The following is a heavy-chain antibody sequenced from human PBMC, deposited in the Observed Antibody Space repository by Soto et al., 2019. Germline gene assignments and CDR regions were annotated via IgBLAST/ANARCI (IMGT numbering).Heavy chain of an antibody. J-gene: IGHJ6*02. Sequence: QVQLVQSRAEVKKPGSAVKVPCKATGGTFSTYAISWVRQAPGQGLEWMGGIIPISDTTNYAQKFQGRVTITADESTSTAYMEQSSLRSEDTAVYYCARSQGSSTSLEIYYYYFYGMDVWGQGTTVTVSS. CDR3: ARSQGSSTSLEIYYYYFYGMDV. CDR2: IIPISDTT. CDR1: GGTFSTYA. V-gene: IGHV1-69*01. D-gene: IGHD2-2*01.